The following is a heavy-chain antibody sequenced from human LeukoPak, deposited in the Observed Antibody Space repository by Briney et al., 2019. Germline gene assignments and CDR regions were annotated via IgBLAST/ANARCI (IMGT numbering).Heavy chain of an antibody. J-gene: IGHJ6*04. Sequence: GRSLRLSCAASGFTFSSYGMHWVRQAPGKGLEWVAVIRYDGSNKYYADSVKGRFTISRDNSKNTLYPQMNSLRAEDTAVYYCARDNSRFGDGMDVWGKGTTVTVSS. CDR2: IRYDGSNK. D-gene: IGHD3-10*01. CDR1: GFTFSSYG. V-gene: IGHV3-33*01. CDR3: ARDNSRFGDGMDV.